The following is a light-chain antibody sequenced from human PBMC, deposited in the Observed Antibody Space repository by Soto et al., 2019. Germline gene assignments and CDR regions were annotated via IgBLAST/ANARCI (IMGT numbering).Light chain of an antibody. CDR2: SAS. V-gene: IGKV1-39*01. CDR3: QQTFRTPYT. Sequence: DIPMTKSPAPLSASVGERVTIPCRASQTISSYLNWYQQKPGKAPKLLIYSASTLQTGVPSRFSGSGFGTDYTLTISSLQPADVAVYYGQQTFRTPYTFGQGIKVDI. J-gene: IGKJ2*01. CDR1: QTISSY.